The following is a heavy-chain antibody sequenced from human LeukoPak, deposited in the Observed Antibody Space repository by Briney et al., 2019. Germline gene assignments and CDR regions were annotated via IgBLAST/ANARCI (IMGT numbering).Heavy chain of an antibody. CDR2: IIPILGIA. CDR3: AILGSSSGYYYSFPIDY. CDR1: GGTFSSYA. V-gene: IGHV1-69*04. Sequence: GASVKVSCKASGGTFSSYAISWVRQAPGQGLEWMGRIIPILGIANYAQKFQGRVTITADKSTSTAYMELSSLRSEDTAVYYCAILGSSSGYYYSFPIDYWGQGTLVTVSS. J-gene: IGHJ4*02. D-gene: IGHD3-22*01.